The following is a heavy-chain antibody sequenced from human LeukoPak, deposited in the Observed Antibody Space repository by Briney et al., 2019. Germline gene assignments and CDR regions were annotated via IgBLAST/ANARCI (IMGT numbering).Heavy chain of an antibody. Sequence: SETLSLTCTVSGGSISSYYWSWIRQPAGKGLEWIGRIYTSGSTNYNPSLKSRVTMSVDTSKNQFSLKLSSVTAADTAVYYCARTGYSRGWYGTAFDIWGQGTMVTVSS. CDR3: ARTGYSRGWYGTAFDI. CDR1: GGSISSYY. D-gene: IGHD6-19*01. CDR2: IYTSGST. J-gene: IGHJ3*02. V-gene: IGHV4-4*07.